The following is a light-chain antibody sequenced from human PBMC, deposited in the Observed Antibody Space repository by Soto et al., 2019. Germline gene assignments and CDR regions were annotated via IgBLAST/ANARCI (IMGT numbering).Light chain of an antibody. CDR2: EVS. Sequence: QSALTQPASVSGPPGQSITISCTGTSSDVGGYNYVSWYQQHPGKAPKLVIYEVSNRPSGVSNRFSGSKSGNAASLTISGLQAEDEADYYCISYTSSDTLVFGTGTKLTVL. V-gene: IGLV2-14*01. CDR3: ISYTSSDTLV. CDR1: SSDVGGYNY. J-gene: IGLJ1*01.